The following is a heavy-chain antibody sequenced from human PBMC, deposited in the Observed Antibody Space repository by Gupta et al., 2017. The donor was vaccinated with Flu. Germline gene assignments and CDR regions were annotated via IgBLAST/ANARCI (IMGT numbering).Heavy chain of an antibody. CDR3: ASGTSGIGFDF. J-gene: IGHJ4*02. Sequence: YSFSTHWIGWVRQMPGKGLEWMGIIFLGDSDTRYSPSFQGQVTISADRSISTAYLQWSSLKASDTAIYYCASGTSGIGFDFWGQGTLVTVSS. CDR1: YSFSTHW. D-gene: IGHD1-7*01. CDR2: IFLGDSDT. V-gene: IGHV5-51*01.